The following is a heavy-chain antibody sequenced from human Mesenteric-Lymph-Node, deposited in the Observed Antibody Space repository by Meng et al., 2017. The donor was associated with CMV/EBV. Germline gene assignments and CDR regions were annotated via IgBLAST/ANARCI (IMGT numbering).Heavy chain of an antibody. CDR1: GYTFTGYY. Sequence: ASVKVSCKASGYTFTGYYMHWVRQAPGQGLEWMGWINPNSGGTNYAQKFQGRVTMTRDTSISTAYMELSRLRSDDTAVYYCARYRVWGTYRPYYFDNWGQGRLVTVPQ. J-gene: IGHJ4*02. V-gene: IGHV1-2*02. D-gene: IGHD3-16*02. CDR3: ARYRVWGTYRPYYFDN. CDR2: INPNSGGT.